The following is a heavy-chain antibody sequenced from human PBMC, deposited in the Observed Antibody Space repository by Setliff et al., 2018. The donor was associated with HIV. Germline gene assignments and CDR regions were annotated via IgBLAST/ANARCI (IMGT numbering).Heavy chain of an antibody. J-gene: IGHJ4*02. Sequence: SETLSLTCAVYGGSFSGYWSWIRQSPGKGLEWLGEINHSGNTHYDPSLKSRLTISIDTSKKQFSLKLTSVTAADATIYYCVASSSWSCRLNYWGQGTLVTVSS. CDR2: INHSGNT. CDR1: GGSFSGY. V-gene: IGHV4-34*01. D-gene: IGHD2-2*01. CDR3: VASSSWSCRLNY.